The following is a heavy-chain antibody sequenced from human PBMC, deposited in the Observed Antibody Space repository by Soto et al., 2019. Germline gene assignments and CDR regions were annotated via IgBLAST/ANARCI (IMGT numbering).Heavy chain of an antibody. J-gene: IGHJ3*02. CDR2: ISSISSTI. CDR1: GFTFSSYS. Sequence: PGGSLRLSCAASGFTFSSYSMNWVRQAPGKVLEWVSYISSISSTIYYADSVQGRFTISRDNAQNSLYLQMNSLRDEETDVYYCARLSSGYYSDAFDIWGQGTMVTVSS. D-gene: IGHD3-22*01. V-gene: IGHV3-48*02. CDR3: ARLSSGYYSDAFDI.